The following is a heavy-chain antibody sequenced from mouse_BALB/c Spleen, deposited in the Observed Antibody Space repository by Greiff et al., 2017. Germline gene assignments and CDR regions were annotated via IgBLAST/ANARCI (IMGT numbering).Heavy chain of an antibody. CDR3: ARVGITTVVEYFDV. V-gene: IGHV5-17*02. CDR2: ISSGSSTI. D-gene: IGHD1-1*01. J-gene: IGHJ1*01. Sequence: EVQRVESGGGLVQPGGSRKLSCAASGFTFSSFGMHWVRQAPEKGLEWVAYISSGSSTIYYADTVKGRFTISRDNPKNTLFLQLTSLRSEDTAMYYCARVGITTVVEYFDVWGAGTTVTVAS. CDR1: GFTFSSFG.